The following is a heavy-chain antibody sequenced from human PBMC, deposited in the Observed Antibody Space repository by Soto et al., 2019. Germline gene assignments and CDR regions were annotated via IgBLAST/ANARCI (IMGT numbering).Heavy chain of an antibody. Sequence: EVQLVESGGGLVQPGGSLRLSCAASGFTFSSYWMSWVRQAPGKGLEWVANIKQDGSEKYYVDSVKGRFTISRDNAKNSLYLQMNSLRAEDTAVYYCARGEYDYIWGSYRSYWGQGTLVTVSS. D-gene: IGHD3-16*02. J-gene: IGHJ4*02. CDR3: ARGEYDYIWGSYRSY. V-gene: IGHV3-7*04. CDR2: IKQDGSEK. CDR1: GFTFSSYW.